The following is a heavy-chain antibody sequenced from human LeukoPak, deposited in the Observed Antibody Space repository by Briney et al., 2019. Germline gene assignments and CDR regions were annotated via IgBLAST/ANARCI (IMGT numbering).Heavy chain of an antibody. D-gene: IGHD6-13*01. CDR3: ARDPGQQLPFGYVDY. Sequence: TSETLSLTCTVSGGSISSYYWSWIRQPPGKGLEWIGYIYYSGSTNYNPSLKSRVTISVDTSKNQFSLKLSSVTAADTAVYYCARDPGQQLPFGYVDYWGQGTLVTVSS. V-gene: IGHV4-59*01. CDR1: GGSISSYY. J-gene: IGHJ4*02. CDR2: IYYSGST.